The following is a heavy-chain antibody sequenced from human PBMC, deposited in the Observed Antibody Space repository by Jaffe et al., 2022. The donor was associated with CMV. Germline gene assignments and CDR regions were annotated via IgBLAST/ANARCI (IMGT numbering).Heavy chain of an antibody. CDR3: AKDGPDMVATKVTYYFDY. Sequence: EVQLVESGGGLVQPGGSLRLSCAASGFTFSSYAMSWVRQAPGKGLEWVSAISGSGGSTYYADSVKGRFTISRDNSKNTLYLQMNSLRAEDTAVYYCAKDGPDMVATKVTYYFDYWGQGTLVTVSS. CDR2: ISGSGGST. J-gene: IGHJ4*02. CDR1: GFTFSSYA. V-gene: IGHV3-23*04. D-gene: IGHD5-12*01.